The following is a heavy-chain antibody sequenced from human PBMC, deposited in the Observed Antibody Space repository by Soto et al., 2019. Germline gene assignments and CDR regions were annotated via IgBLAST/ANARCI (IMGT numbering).Heavy chain of an antibody. V-gene: IGHV1-58*01. D-gene: IGHD3-3*01. J-gene: IGHJ4*02. CDR3: AASTYYDFWSGYFFDY. Sequence: SVKVSCKASGFTFTSSSVQWVRQARGQRLEWIGWIVVGSGNTNYAQKFQERVTITRDMSTSTAYMELSSLRSEDTAVYYCAASTYYDFWSGYFFDYWGQGTLVTVSS. CDR1: GFTFTSSS. CDR2: IVVGSGNT.